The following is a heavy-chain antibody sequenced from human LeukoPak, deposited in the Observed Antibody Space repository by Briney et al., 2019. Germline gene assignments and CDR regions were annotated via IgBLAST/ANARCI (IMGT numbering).Heavy chain of an antibody. Sequence: ASVKASCKASGYTFTSYGISWVRQATGQGLEWMGWMNPNSGNTGYAQKFQGRVTMTTDTSTSTAYMELRSLRSDDTAVYYCARDLRSGLSELDYWGQGTLVTVSS. CDR3: ARDLRSGLSELDY. J-gene: IGHJ4*02. CDR1: GYTFTSYG. D-gene: IGHD1-14*01. V-gene: IGHV1-18*01. CDR2: MNPNSGNT.